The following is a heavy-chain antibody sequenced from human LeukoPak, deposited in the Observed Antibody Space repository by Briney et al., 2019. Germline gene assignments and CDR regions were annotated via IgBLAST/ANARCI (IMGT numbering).Heavy chain of an antibody. V-gene: IGHV3-23*01. Sequence: GRSLRLSCAASGFTFSSYAMSWLRQPPGKGLEWVSTINANSGTTSYAASVRGRFTISRDNSKNTLYLQLNTLRADDTATYYCAKPISGGLAVTADWFHPWGQGTLVVVSS. CDR1: GFTFSSYA. D-gene: IGHD6-19*01. J-gene: IGHJ5*01. CDR3: AKPISGGLAVTADWFHP. CDR2: INANSGTT.